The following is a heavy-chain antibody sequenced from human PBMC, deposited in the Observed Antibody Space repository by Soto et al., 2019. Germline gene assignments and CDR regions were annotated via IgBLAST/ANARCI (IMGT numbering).Heavy chain of an antibody. V-gene: IGHV3-30-3*01. D-gene: IGHD6-13*01. CDR3: ARDLQYSSSWYAYYYGMDV. CDR2: ISYDGSNK. J-gene: IGHJ6*02. Sequence: GGSLGLSCAASGFTFSSYAMHWVRQAPGKGLEWVAVISYDGSNKYYADSVKGRFTISRDNSKNTLYLQMNSLRAEDTAVYYCARDLQYSSSWYAYYYGMDVWGQGTTVTVSS. CDR1: GFTFSSYA.